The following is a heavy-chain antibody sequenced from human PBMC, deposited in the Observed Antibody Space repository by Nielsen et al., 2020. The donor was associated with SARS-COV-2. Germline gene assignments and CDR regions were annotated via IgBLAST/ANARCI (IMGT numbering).Heavy chain of an antibody. Sequence: GESLKISCAASGFIFSSYGMHWVRQAPGKGLEWVAVISYDGSNKYYADSVKGRFTISRDNSRNTVYLQMNSLRPEDTAVYYCAREFALRDTAYFDYWGQGTLVTVSS. J-gene: IGHJ4*02. V-gene: IGHV3-30*03. CDR2: ISYDGSNK. CDR3: AREFALRDTAYFDY. D-gene: IGHD5-18*01. CDR1: GFIFSSYG.